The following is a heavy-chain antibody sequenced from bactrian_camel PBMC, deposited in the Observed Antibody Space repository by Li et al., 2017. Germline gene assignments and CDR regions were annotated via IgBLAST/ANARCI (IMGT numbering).Heavy chain of an antibody. CDR2: ITRDGAI. D-gene: IGHD4*01. Sequence: VQLVESGGDSVQAGGALRLSCVVTGTFTVPLCMGWYRQAPEKQREGVAGITRDGAITYGDSVKGRFTISQDKDTVYLQMNSLKPEDTAMYSCKTKSSDGDYAPYCFGYYGHGTQVTVS. CDR1: GTFTVPLC. J-gene: IGHJ6*01. V-gene: IGHV3S53*01. CDR3: KTKSSDGDYAPYCFGY.